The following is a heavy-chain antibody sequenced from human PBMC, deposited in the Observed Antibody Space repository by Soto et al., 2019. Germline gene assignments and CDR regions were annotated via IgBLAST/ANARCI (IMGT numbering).Heavy chain of an antibody. J-gene: IGHJ5*02. CDR2: SSAYNGNT. CDR1: GYTFTSYG. V-gene: IGHV1-18*01. D-gene: IGHD1-26*01. Sequence: QVQLVQSGAEVKKPGSSVKVSCKASGYTFTSYGISWVRQAPGQGLEWMGWSSAYNGNTNYAQKLQGRVTMTPDTATSTDDMELRSRRSDDTAVYYCARDGEWELLHSWFDPWGQGTLVTVSS. CDR3: ARDGEWELLHSWFDP.